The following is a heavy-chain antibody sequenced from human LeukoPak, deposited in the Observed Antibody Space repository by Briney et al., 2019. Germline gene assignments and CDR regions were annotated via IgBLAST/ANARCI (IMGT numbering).Heavy chain of an antibody. Sequence: SVKVSCKASGGTFRTFAINWVRQAPGKGLEWMGGIIPMINTPKYAQRFQGRVSITADESTSTGYMEVSSLRSEDTAVYYCAIFQGTYGDNDNDFWGQGTLVTVSS. CDR1: GGTFRTFA. V-gene: IGHV1-69*13. D-gene: IGHD4-17*01. J-gene: IGHJ4*02. CDR2: IIPMINTP. CDR3: AIFQGTYGDNDNDF.